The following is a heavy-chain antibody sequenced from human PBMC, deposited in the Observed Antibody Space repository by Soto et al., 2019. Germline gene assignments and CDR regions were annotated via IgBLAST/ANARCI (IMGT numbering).Heavy chain of an antibody. CDR1: GYTFTSYG. Sequence: QVQLVQSGAEVKKPGASVKVSCKASGYTFTSYGISWVRQAPGQGLEWMGWISAYNGNTNYAQKLQGRVTMTTDTSTTTANMELRSLRSDDTAVYYCARFVVVTAPTGYYYYGMDVWGQGTTVTVSS. CDR3: ARFVVVTAPTGYYYYGMDV. D-gene: IGHD2-21*02. J-gene: IGHJ6*02. CDR2: ISAYNGNT. V-gene: IGHV1-18*01.